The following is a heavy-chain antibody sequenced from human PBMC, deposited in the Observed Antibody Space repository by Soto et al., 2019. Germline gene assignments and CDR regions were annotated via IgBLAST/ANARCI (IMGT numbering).Heavy chain of an antibody. CDR2: IIPIFGTA. V-gene: IGHV1-69*13. CDR3: ARGADDSSGYYSKRSYFQH. Sequence: SVKVSCKASGGTFSSYAISWVRQAPGQGLEWMGGIIPIFGTANYAQKFQGRVTITADESTSTAYMELSSLRSEDTAVYYCARGADDSSGYYSKRSYFQHWGQGTLVTVS. CDR1: GGTFSSYA. J-gene: IGHJ1*01. D-gene: IGHD3-22*01.